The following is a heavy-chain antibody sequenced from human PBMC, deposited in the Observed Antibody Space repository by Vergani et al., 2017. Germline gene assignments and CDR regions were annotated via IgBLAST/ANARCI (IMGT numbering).Heavy chain of an antibody. CDR1: GFSLSTSGMR. V-gene: IGHV2-70*04. D-gene: IGHD3-22*01. CDR2: IDWVDDK. Sequence: QVTLKESGPALVKPTQTLTLTCTFSGFSLSTSGMRVSWIRQPPGKALEWLARIDWVDDKFYSTSLKTRLTISKDTSKNQVVLTMTNMDPVDTATYYCARTYYDSSGYEFDYWGQGTLGTVSS. CDR3: ARTYYDSSGYEFDY. J-gene: IGHJ4*02.